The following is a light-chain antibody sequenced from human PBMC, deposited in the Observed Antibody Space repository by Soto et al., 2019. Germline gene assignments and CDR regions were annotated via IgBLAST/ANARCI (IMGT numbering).Light chain of an antibody. J-gene: IGLJ2*01. CDR1: SSDVGGYNY. CDR3: SSYTSSSSGV. CDR2: DVS. Sequence: QSALTQPASVSGSPGQSITISCTGTSSDVGGYNYVSWYQQHPGKAPKLMIYDVSNRPSGVSNRFSGSKSDNTASLTISGLQAEDEADDYCSSYTSSSSGVFGGGTKLTVL. V-gene: IGLV2-14*01.